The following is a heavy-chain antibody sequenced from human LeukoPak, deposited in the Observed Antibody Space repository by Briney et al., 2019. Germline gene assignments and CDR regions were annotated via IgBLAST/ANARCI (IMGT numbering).Heavy chain of an antibody. V-gene: IGHV1-46*01. J-gene: IGHJ3*02. D-gene: IGHD1-26*01. Sequence: ASVKVSCKASGYTFTSYGISWVRQAPGQGLEWMGIINPSGGSTSYAQKFQGRVTMTRDTSTSTVYMELSSLRSEDTAVYYCARGVWGGATSDAFDIWGQGTMVTVSS. CDR3: ARGVWGGATSDAFDI. CDR1: GYTFTSYG. CDR2: INPSGGST.